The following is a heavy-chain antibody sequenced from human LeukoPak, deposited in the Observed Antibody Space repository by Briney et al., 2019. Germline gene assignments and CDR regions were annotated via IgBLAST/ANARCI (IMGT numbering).Heavy chain of an antibody. J-gene: IGHJ6*02. CDR3: ARDGITTVVTRGDYYYYGMDV. D-gene: IGHD4-23*01. CDR2: IIPIFGTA. V-gene: IGHV1-69*01. CDR1: GGTFSSYA. Sequence: SVKVSCKASGGTFSSYAISWVRQAPGQGLEWMGGIIPIFGTANYAQKFQGRVTITADESTSTAYMELSSLRSEDTAVYYCARDGITTVVTRGDYYYYGMDVWGQGTTVTVSS.